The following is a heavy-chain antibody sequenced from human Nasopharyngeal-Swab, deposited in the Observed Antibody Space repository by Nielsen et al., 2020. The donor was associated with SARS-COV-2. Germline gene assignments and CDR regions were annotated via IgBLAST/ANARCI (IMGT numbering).Heavy chain of an antibody. J-gene: IGHJ4*02. D-gene: IGHD1-1*01. CDR3: TRENQEYDNNWIGN. CDR2: ISTKTGAP. CDR1: GYTFTSNV. V-gene: IGHV7-4-1*02. Sequence: ASVKVSCKASGYTFTSNVLNWVRQAPGQGPEYIGWISTKTGAPTYAQAFTGPFFISLDTSVSTTYLQISNLKADDTAVFYCTRENQEYDNNWIGNWGQGTQGTVSS.